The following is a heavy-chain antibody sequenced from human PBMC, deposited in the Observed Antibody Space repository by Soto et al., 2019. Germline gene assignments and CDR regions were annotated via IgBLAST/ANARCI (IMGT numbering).Heavy chain of an antibody. CDR1: VCTFSSYA. J-gene: IGHJ4*02. Sequence: GASVKVSCKASVCTFSSYAISWVRQAPGRGLEWMGGIIPIFGTANYAQKFQGRVTITADESTSTAYMELSSLRSEDTAVYYCARNSLDSSGYYYDLDYWGQGTLVTVSS. CDR3: ARNSLDSSGYYYDLDY. CDR2: IIPIFGTA. D-gene: IGHD3-22*01. V-gene: IGHV1-69*13.